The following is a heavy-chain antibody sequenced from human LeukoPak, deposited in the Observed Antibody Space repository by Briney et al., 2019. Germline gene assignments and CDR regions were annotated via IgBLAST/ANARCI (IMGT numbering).Heavy chain of an antibody. J-gene: IGHJ5*02. Sequence: PSQTLSLTCTVSGDPINSGGYYWSWIRQHPGKGLEWIGYIYYTGFTYYNPSLKSRLTISIDTSKNQFSLKLSSVTAADTAVYYCARDRRCSAWTNWFDPWGQGTLVTVSS. CDR2: IYYTGFT. CDR3: ARDRRCSAWTNWFDP. D-gene: IGHD6-25*01. CDR1: GDPINSGGYY. V-gene: IGHV4-31*03.